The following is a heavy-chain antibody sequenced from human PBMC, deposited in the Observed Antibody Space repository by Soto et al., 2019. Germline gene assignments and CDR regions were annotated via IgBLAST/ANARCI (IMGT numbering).Heavy chain of an antibody. CDR1: GFTFSSYA. Sequence: GGSLRLSCAASGFTFSSYAMSWVRQAPGKGLEWVSAISGSGGSTYYADSVKGRFTIARDTSKNTLYLQMNSLRAEDTAVYYCAKDLRGIRFLEWLLLWEVDYWGQGTLVTVSS. V-gene: IGHV3-23*01. D-gene: IGHD3-3*01. J-gene: IGHJ4*02. CDR3: AKDLRGIRFLEWLLLWEVDY. CDR2: ISGSGGST.